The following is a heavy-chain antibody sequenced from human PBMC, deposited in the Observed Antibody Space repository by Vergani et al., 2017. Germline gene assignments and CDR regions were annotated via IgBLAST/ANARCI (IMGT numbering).Heavy chain of an antibody. CDR1: GFTFSSYW. CDR3: ARDKDYYYGMDV. Sequence: EVQLVESGGGLVQPGGSLRLSCAASGFTFSSYWMHWVRQAPGKGLVWVSRINSDGSSTSYADSVKGRFTISRDNVKNTLYLQMNSLRAEDTAVYYCARDKDYYYGMDVWGQGTTVTVSS. CDR2: INSDGSST. J-gene: IGHJ6*02. V-gene: IGHV3-74*01.